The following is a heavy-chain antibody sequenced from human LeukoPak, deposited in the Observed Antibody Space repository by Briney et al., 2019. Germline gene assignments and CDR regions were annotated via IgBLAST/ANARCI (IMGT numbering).Heavy chain of an antibody. J-gene: IGHJ4*02. CDR3: ARDDGYYDSSGSDY. CDR2: INHSGST. CDR1: GGSFSGYY. Sequence: SETLSLTCAVYGGSFSGYYWSWIRQRPGKRLEWIGEINHSGSTNYNPSLKSRVTISVDTSKNQFSLKLSSVTAADTAVYYCARDDGYYDSSGSDYWGQGTLVTVSS. V-gene: IGHV4-34*01. D-gene: IGHD3-22*01.